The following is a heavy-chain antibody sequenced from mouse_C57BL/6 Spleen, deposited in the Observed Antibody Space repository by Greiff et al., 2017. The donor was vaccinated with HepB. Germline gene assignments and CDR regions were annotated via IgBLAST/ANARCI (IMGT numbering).Heavy chain of an antibody. CDR2: IYPRSGNT. Sequence: QVQLQQSGAELARPGASVKLSCKASGYTFTSYGISWVKQRTGQGLEWVGEIYPRSGNTYYNEKFKGKATLTADKSSSTAYMELRSLTSEDSAVYFCARIITTVVDPYHFDYWGQGTTLTVSS. CDR3: ARIITTVVDPYHFDY. V-gene: IGHV1-81*01. J-gene: IGHJ2*01. D-gene: IGHD1-1*01. CDR1: GYTFTSYG.